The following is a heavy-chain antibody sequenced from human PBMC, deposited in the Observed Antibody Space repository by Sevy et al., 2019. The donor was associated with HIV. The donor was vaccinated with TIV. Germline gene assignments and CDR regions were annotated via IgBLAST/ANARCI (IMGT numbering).Heavy chain of an antibody. CDR2: ISSSSRYI. J-gene: IGHJ6*02. CDR3: ARVVAYCSGGSCFPGYYYGMDV. D-gene: IGHD2-15*01. CDR1: AFTFSNYN. Sequence: GGSLRLSCAASAFTFSNYNMNWVRQAPGKGLEWVSSISSSSRYIYYAYSMKGRFTISRDNAKNSLYLQMNSLRAEDTAVYYCARVVAYCSGGSCFPGYYYGMDVWGQGTTVTVSS. V-gene: IGHV3-21*01.